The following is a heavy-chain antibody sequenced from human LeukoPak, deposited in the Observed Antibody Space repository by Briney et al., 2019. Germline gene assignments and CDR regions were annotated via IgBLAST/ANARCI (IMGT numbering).Heavy chain of an antibody. Sequence: GGSLRLSCVGSGFSFSNYWMSWVRQAPGKGLEWVANVKQDGSEQYYVDSVKGRFTISRDNGKNSLYLQMNSLRAEDTALYYCARDRRNGDFXXGXDLWGQGTLVTVSS. D-gene: IGHD3-3*01. J-gene: IGHJ4*02. CDR2: VKQDGSEQ. CDR1: GFSFSNYW. V-gene: IGHV3-7*01. CDR3: ARDRRNGDFXXGXDL.